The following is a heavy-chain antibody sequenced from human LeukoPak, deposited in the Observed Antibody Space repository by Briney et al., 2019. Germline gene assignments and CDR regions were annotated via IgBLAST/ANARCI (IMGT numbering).Heavy chain of an antibody. CDR1: GYTFTGYQ. CDR2: INPNSGGT. J-gene: IGHJ4*02. V-gene: IGHV1-2*06. CDR3: ARDMVSGGSYSTRFDY. D-gene: IGHD1-26*01. Sequence: ASVKVSCKASGYTFTGYQIHWVRQAPGQGLEWMGRINPNSGGTNYAQKFQGRVTMTRDTSISTAYMEQSGLASDDTAVYYCARDMVSGGSYSTRFDYWGQGTLVTVSS.